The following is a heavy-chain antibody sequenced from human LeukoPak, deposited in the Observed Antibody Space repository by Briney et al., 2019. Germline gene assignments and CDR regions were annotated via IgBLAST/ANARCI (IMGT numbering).Heavy chain of an antibody. CDR2: ISSDGSNK. Sequence: QSGGSLRLSCAASGFTFSSYGMHWVRQAPGKGLEWVAVISSDGSNKYYTDSVKGRFTISRDNSKNTLYLQMNSLRAEDTAVYYCARVGNYDILTGYYRYAFDIWGQGTMVTVSS. V-gene: IGHV3-33*05. J-gene: IGHJ3*02. D-gene: IGHD3-9*01. CDR3: ARVGNYDILTGYYRYAFDI. CDR1: GFTFSSYG.